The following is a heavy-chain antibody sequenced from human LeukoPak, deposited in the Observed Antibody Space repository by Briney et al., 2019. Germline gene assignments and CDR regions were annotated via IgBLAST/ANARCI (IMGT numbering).Heavy chain of an antibody. V-gene: IGHV3-53*01. CDR3: ASLTQQLVFQN. CDR2: LYRGGNT. Sequence: GGSLRLSCAASGFTVSSNSMSWVRQAPGKRLEWVSVLYRGGNTYYADSVKGRFTISRDNSKNTLYLQVNSLRAEDTAVYYCASLTQQLVFQNWGQGTLVTVSS. D-gene: IGHD6-13*01. CDR1: GFTVSSNS. J-gene: IGHJ1*01.